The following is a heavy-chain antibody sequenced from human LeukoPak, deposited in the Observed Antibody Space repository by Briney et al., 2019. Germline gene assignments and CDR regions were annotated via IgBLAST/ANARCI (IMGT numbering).Heavy chain of an antibody. CDR2: IRYDGSNK. V-gene: IGHV3-30*02. D-gene: IGHD5-18*01. CDR1: GFTFNSYG. J-gene: IGHJ4*02. CDR3: ARVTSGIQLWLPLGY. Sequence: HPGGSLRLSCAVSGFTFNSYGMHWVRQAPGKGLEWVSFIRYDGSNKYYADSVKGRFTISRDNSKNTLYLQMNSLRAEDTAVYYCARVTSGIQLWLPLGYSGQGTLVTVSS.